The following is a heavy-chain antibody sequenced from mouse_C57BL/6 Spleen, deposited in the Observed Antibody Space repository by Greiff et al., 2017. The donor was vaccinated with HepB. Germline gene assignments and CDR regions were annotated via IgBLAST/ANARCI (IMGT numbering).Heavy chain of an antibody. CDR1: GFTFSSYG. CDR2: ISSGGSYN. Sequence: EVKLMESGGDLVKPGGSLKLSCAASGFTFSSYGMSWVRQTPDKRLEWVATISSGGSYNYYPDSVKGRFTISRDNAKNTLYLQMSSLKSEDTAMYYCARDLGRYFDYWGQGTTLTVSS. V-gene: IGHV5-6*01. J-gene: IGHJ2*01. CDR3: ARDLGRYFDY. D-gene: IGHD4-1*01.